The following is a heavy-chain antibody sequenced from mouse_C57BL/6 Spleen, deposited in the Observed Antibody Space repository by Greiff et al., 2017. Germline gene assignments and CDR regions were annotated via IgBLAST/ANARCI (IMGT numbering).Heavy chain of an antibody. D-gene: IGHD1-1*01. V-gene: IGHV1-81*01. J-gene: IGHJ4*01. CDR2: IYPRSGNT. Sequence: VQVVESGAELARPGASVKLSCKASGYTFTSYGISWVKQRTGQGLEWIGEIYPRSGNTYYNEKFKGKATLTADKSSSTAYMELRSLTSEDSAVYICARDYYYGSSQGAMDYWGQGTSVTVSS. CDR1: GYTFTSYG. CDR3: ARDYYYGSSQGAMDY.